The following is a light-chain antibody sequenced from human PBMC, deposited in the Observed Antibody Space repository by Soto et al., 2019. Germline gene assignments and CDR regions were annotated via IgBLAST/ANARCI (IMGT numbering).Light chain of an antibody. V-gene: IGKV3-20*01. Sequence: EIVMTQSPGTLSLSPGERVTIYCRASQSVSSNYFAWYQQKPGQAPRVLIYGASSRATGIPDRFSGSGSGADFTISISRLEPEDFAVYYCQQYTTSPFTFGPGTQVAI. CDR3: QQYTTSPFT. CDR2: GAS. CDR1: QSVSSNY. J-gene: IGKJ3*01.